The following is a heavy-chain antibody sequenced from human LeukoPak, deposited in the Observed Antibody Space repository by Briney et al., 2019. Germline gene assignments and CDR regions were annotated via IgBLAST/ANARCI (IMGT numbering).Heavy chain of an antibody. J-gene: IGHJ4*02. CDR1: GFAFRSYG. V-gene: IGHV3-23*01. CDR3: AKDLAWGLDY. Sequence: GGSLRLSCAASGFAFRSYGTSWVRQAPGKGLEWVSAISGNGVGTYYADSVKGRFTISRDNSKNTLYLQMNNLRAEDTAVYYCAKDLAWGLDYWGQGTPVTVSS. CDR2: ISGNGVGT. D-gene: IGHD7-27*01.